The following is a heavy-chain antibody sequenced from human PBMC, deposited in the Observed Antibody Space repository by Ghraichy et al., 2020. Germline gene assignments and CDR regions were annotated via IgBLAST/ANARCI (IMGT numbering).Heavy chain of an antibody. J-gene: IGHJ4*02. Sequence: GGSLRLSCAASGFTFSSYSMNWVRQAPGKGLEWVSSISSSSSYIYCADSVKGRFTISRDNAKNSLYLQMNSLRAEDTAVYYCARWGLYSSGWYSAHYWGQGTLVTVSS. CDR1: GFTFSSYS. CDR2: ISSSSSYI. V-gene: IGHV3-21*01. CDR3: ARWGLYSSGWYSAHY. D-gene: IGHD6-19*01.